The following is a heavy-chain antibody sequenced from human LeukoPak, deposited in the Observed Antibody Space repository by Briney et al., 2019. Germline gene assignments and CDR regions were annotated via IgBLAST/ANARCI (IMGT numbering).Heavy chain of an antibody. CDR1: GFTFSNAW. CDR3: ARDPRYCSSTSCYFMDA. D-gene: IGHD2-2*01. V-gene: IGHV3-53*01. CDR2: IYSDGST. Sequence: PGGSLRLSCAASGFTFSNAWMSWVRQAPGKGLEWVSVIYSDGSTYYADSVKGRFTISRDNSKNTMYLQMNRLRAEDTAVYYCARDPRYCSSTSCYFMDAWGKGTTVTISS. J-gene: IGHJ6*03.